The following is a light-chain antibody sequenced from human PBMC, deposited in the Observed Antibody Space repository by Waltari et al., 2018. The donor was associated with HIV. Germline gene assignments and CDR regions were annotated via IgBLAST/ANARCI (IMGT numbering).Light chain of an antibody. J-gene: IGKJ4*01. CDR2: DAS. Sequence: DLQMTPSSSSLSSFLGERVTITCQAGQDISNYLNWYQQKPGKAPKLLIYDASNLETGVPSRFSGSGSGTDFTFTISSLQPEDIATYYCQQYDNLPPLTFGGGTKVEIK. CDR1: QDISNY. CDR3: QQYDNLPPLT. V-gene: IGKV1-33*01.